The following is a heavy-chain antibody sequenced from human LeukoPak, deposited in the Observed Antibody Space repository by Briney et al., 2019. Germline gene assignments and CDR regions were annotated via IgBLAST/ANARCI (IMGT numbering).Heavy chain of an antibody. Sequence: GGSLRLSCAASGFTFSDHYMDWVRQAPGKGLEWVGRTRNKANSYTTEYAASVKGRFTISRDDSKNSLYLQMNSLRAEDTAVYYCAKGLKTVRGYCSGGSCRDYWGQGTLVTVSS. CDR2: TRNKANSYTT. V-gene: IGHV3-72*01. CDR1: GFTFSDHY. D-gene: IGHD2-15*01. J-gene: IGHJ4*02. CDR3: AKGLKTVRGYCSGGSCRDY.